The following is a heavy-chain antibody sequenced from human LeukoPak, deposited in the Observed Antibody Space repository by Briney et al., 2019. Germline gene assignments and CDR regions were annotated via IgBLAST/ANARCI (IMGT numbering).Heavy chain of an antibody. Sequence: ASVKVSCKASGYTFTRYYMHWVRQAPGQGLAWMGIINPSGGSTSYAQKFQGRVTMTRDTSTSTVYMELSSLRSEDTAVYYCASASYGGNPYLFDYWGQGTLVTVSS. CDR1: GYTFTRYY. CDR2: INPSGGST. V-gene: IGHV1-46*01. D-gene: IGHD4-23*01. CDR3: ASASYGGNPYLFDY. J-gene: IGHJ4*02.